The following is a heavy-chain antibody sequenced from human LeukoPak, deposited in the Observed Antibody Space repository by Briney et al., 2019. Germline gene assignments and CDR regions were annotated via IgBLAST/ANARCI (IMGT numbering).Heavy chain of an antibody. J-gene: IGHJ4*02. CDR1: GGSISSSNYY. V-gene: IGHV4-39*07. CDR3: AREASTGGTALDY. CDR2: IYYSGST. Sequence: SETLSLTCNVSGGSISSSNYYWGWIRQPPGKGLEWIGSIYYSGSTYYNPSLKSRVTISVDTSKNQFSLKLSSVTAADTAVYYCAREASTGGTALDYWGQGTLVTVSS. D-gene: IGHD1-14*01.